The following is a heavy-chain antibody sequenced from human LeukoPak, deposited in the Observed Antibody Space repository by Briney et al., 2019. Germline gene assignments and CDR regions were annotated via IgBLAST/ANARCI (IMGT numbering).Heavy chain of an antibody. CDR2: ISGGGGST. D-gene: IGHD1-26*01. J-gene: IGHJ4*02. V-gene: IGHV3-23*01. CDR3: AKGGKWDVTPFDY. CDR1: RFTFSSYA. Sequence: QAGGSLRLSCAASRFTFSSYAMSWVRQAPGKGLEWVSTISGGGGSTYYADSVKGRFTISGDNSKNTLYLQVNSLRAEDTAVYYCAKGGKWDVTPFDYWGQGTLVTVSS.